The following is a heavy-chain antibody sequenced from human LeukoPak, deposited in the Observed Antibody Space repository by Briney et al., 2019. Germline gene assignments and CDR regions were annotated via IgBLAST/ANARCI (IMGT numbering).Heavy chain of an antibody. D-gene: IGHD5-24*01. CDR1: GFTFRSYA. CDR3: ARETRVRWTDY. Sequence: GGSLRLSCAASGFTFRSYAMHWVRQAPGKGLEWVAVISYDGSNKYYVNSVKGRFTISRDNSKNTLYLQMNSLRAEDTAVYYCARETRVRWTDYWGQGILVTVSS. V-gene: IGHV3-30*04. CDR2: ISYDGSNK. J-gene: IGHJ4*02.